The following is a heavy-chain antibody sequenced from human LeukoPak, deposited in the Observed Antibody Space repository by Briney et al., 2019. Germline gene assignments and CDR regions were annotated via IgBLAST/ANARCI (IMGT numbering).Heavy chain of an antibody. CDR3: TTDQGRFCGGDCSSDY. D-gene: IGHD2-21*02. V-gene: IGHV3-15*01. Sequence: PGGSLRLSCAASGFTFSKAWMSWVRQAPGRGLEWVGRIKSQSNGGTTDYAAPVKGRFTISGHDSGNTLYLQMNSLKTEGTAVYYCTTDQGRFCGGDCSSDYWGQGTLVTVSS. CDR1: GFTFSKAW. J-gene: IGHJ4*02. CDR2: IKSQSNGGTT.